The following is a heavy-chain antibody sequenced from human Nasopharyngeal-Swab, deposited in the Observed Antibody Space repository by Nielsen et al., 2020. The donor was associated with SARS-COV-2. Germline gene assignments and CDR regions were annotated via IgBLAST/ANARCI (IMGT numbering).Heavy chain of an antibody. CDR1: GFTFSSYA. D-gene: IGHD6-19*01. CDR2: ISYDGSNK. J-gene: IGHJ4*02. V-gene: IGHV3-30-3*01. CDR3: ARGGYSSGYEVDY. Sequence: GGSLRLSCAAPGFTFSSYAMHWVRQAPGKGLEWVAVISYDGSNKYYADSVKGRFTISRDNSKNTLYLQMNSLRAEDTAVYYCARGGYSSGYEVDYWGQGTLVTVSS.